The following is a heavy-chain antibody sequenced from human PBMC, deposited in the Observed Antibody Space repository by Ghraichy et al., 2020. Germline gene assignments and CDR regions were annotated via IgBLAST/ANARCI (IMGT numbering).Heavy chain of an antibody. D-gene: IGHD6-19*01. CDR3: AKDHGSGWYYACVDY. CDR1: GFTFDDYA. V-gene: IGHV3-9*01. CDR2: ISWNSGSI. Sequence: GGSLRLSCAASGFTFDDYAMHWVRQAPGKGLEWVSGISWNSGSIGYADSVKGRFTISRDNAKNSLYLQMNSLRAEDTALYYCAKDHGSGWYYACVDYWGQGTLVTVSS. J-gene: IGHJ4*02.